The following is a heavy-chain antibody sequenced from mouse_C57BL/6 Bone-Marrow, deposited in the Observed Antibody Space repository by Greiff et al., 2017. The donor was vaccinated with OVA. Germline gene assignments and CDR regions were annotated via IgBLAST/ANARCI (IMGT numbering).Heavy chain of an antibody. CDR2: ISNGGGST. CDR1: GFTFSDYY. V-gene: IGHV5-12*01. CDR3: ARYAPLIYYYGSSCWYFDV. J-gene: IGHJ1*03. D-gene: IGHD1-1*01. Sequence: EVQLVESGGGLVQPGGSLKLSCAASGFTFSDYYMYWVRQTPEKRLEWVAYISNGGGSTYYPDTVKGRFTISRDNAKNTLYLQMSRLKSEDTAMYYCARYAPLIYYYGSSCWYFDVWGTGTTVTVSS.